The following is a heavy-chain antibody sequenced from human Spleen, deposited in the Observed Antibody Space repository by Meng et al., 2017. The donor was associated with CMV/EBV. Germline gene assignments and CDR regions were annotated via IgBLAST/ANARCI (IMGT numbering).Heavy chain of an antibody. J-gene: IGHJ6*02. D-gene: IGHD2/OR15-2a*01. CDR3: ARSSTTLYYYAMDV. CDR2: VSGYNGNT. Sequence: ASVKVSCKASGYTFITYGINWVRQAPGQGLEWMGWVSGYNGNTNYAQKFQGRVTMTTDRSTSTAYMELRSLRSDDTAVYYCARSSTTLYYYAMDVWGQGTTVTVSS. CDR1: GYTFITYG. V-gene: IGHV1-18*01.